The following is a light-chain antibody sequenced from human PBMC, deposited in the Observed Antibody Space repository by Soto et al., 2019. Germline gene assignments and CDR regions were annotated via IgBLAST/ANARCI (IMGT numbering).Light chain of an antibody. V-gene: IGLV1-40*01. J-gene: IGLJ2*01. Sequence: QSVLTQPPSVSGAPGQRGTISCTGSSSNIGAGYDVHWYQQLPGTAPKLLIYGNSNRPSGVPDRFSGSKSGTSASLAITGLQAEYEADYYCQSYDSSLSGVVFGGGTKLTVL. CDR1: SSNIGAGYD. CDR2: GNS. CDR3: QSYDSSLSGVV.